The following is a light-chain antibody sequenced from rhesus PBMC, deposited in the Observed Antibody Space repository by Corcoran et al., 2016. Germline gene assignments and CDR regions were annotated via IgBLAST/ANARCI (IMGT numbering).Light chain of an antibody. CDR3: LQHSNWPLT. CDR1: QSVSSS. V-gene: IGKV3-24*01. Sequence: EIVMTQSPATLSLSPGERATLSCRASQSVSSSLAWYQQKPGQAPRLLFYGASSRATGIPDRFSGSGAGTDFTLTISSLEPEDVAVYYCLQHSNWPLTFGGGTKVELK. CDR2: GAS. J-gene: IGKJ4*01.